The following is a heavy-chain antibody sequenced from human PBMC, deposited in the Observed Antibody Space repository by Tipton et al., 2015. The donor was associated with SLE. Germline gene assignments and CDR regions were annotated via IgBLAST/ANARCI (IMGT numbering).Heavy chain of an antibody. J-gene: IGHJ3*02. Sequence: TLSLTCTVSGGSIRSSTYYWGWIRQPPGKGLEWIGSLDYSGSTYYNPSLKSRVTISVDTSKNQFSLKLSSVTAADTAVYYCAREPSMVGAFDIWGQGTMVTVSS. V-gene: IGHV4-39*07. CDR1: GGSIRSSTYY. D-gene: IGHD3-10*01. CDR2: LDYSGST. CDR3: AREPSMVGAFDI.